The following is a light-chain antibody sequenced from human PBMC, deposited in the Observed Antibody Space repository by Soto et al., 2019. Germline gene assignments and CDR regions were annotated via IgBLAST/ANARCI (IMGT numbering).Light chain of an antibody. Sequence: SYELTQPLSVSVALGQTARITCGGNNIGSKNVHWYHQKPGQAPVLVIYRDSNRPSGIPERFSGSNSGNTATLTISRAQAGDEADYYCQVWDSSTAYVVFGGGTQLTVL. CDR3: QVWDSSTAYVV. CDR2: RDS. V-gene: IGLV3-9*01. CDR1: NIGSKN. J-gene: IGLJ2*01.